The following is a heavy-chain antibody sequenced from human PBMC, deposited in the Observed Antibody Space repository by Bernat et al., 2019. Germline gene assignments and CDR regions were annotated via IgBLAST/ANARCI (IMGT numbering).Heavy chain of an antibody. D-gene: IGHD4-17*01. J-gene: IGHJ1*01. V-gene: IGHV3-74*01. CDR3: ARTYCGDDFQY. CDR1: GFTFSSYW. Sequence: EVQLVESGGGLVQPGGSLRLSCATSGFTFSSYWMHWVRQPPGKGLVWVSRINSDGSNTSYADSVKGRFTISRDNAKNTLYLQMNSLRAEETAVYYCARTYCGDDFQYWGQGTLVTVSS. CDR2: INSDGSNT.